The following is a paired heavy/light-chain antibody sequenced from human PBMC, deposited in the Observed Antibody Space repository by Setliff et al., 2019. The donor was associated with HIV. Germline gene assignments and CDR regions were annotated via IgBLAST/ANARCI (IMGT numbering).Heavy chain of an antibody. CDR1: GGAFSNYY. J-gene: IGHJ6*02. D-gene: IGHD4-17*01. CDR3: ARDSGFYGDAYYHGVDV. V-gene: IGHV4-59*01. CDR2: MHYSGSS. Sequence: QVQLQESGPGLVKPSETLSLTCIVSGGAFSNYYWSWIRQPPGKGLQWIGYMHYSGSSTYTPPLKSRVSMSIDTSRNQFSLTLSSVTAADTAVYYCARDSGFYGDAYYHGVDVWGQGTTVTVSS.
Light chain of an antibody. CDR1: QSVSSY. CDR3: QQRFLWPKT. CDR2: DTS. Sequence: EIVLTQSPATLSLSPGDRATLSCRASQSVSSYLAWYQQKPGQAPRLLIYDTSNRATGIPARFSGSGSGTDFTLTISSLEPEDFAVYYCQQRFLWPKTFGPGTKVDIK. V-gene: IGKV3-11*01. J-gene: IGKJ3*01.